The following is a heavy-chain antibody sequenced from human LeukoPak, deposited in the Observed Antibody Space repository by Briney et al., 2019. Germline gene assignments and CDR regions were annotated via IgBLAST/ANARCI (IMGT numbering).Heavy chain of an antibody. J-gene: IGHJ4*02. D-gene: IGHD2-15*01. CDR3: LGYCSGGSCYSGAH. V-gene: IGHV3-23*01. CDR1: GFXFSSYS. CDR2: TNRRGDDN. Sequence: PGGSLRLSCAASGFXFSSYSINWVRQAPGKGLEWVSSTNRRGDDNYYADSVKGRFTISRDNSKNTQFLQMNSLRGEDTAVYYCLGYCSGGSCYSGAHWGQGTLVTVSS.